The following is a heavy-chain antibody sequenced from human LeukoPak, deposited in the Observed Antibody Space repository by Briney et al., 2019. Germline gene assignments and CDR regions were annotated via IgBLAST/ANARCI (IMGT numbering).Heavy chain of an antibody. CDR1: GFTFSSYS. CDR3: ACSRTFDY. V-gene: IGHV3-21*06. J-gene: IGHJ4*02. Sequence: GGSLRLSCAASGFTFSSYSMIWVRQAPGKGLEWVSSISSSSSYIYYADSVKGRFTISRDNAKNTLYLQMNSLRAEDTAVYYCACSRTFDYWGQGALVTVSS. D-gene: IGHD2-15*01. CDR2: ISSSSSYI.